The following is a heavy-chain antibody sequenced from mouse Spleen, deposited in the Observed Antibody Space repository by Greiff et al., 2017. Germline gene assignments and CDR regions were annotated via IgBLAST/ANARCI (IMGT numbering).Heavy chain of an antibody. CDR1: GYTFTSYW. CDR2: IHPSSGST. CDR3: ARKGNWDDPFAY. D-gene: IGHD4-1*01. Sequence: QVQLQQPGAELVKPGASVKLSCKASGYTFTSYWMHWVKQRPGQGLEWIGMIHPSSGSTNYNEKFKSKATLTVDKSSSTAYMQLSSLTSEDSAVYYCARKGNWDDPFAYWGQGTLVTVSA. V-gene: IGHV1-64*01. J-gene: IGHJ3*01.